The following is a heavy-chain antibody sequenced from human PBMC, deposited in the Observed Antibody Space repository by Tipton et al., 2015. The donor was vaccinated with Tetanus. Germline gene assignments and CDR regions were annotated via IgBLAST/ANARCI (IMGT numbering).Heavy chain of an antibody. CDR1: GFSFTNYA. D-gene: IGHD2-15*01. Sequence: SLRLSCAASGFSFTNYAMSWVRQAPGKGLEWVSGISASGGGTYYADSVKGRFTISRDNSKNTLYLQMNSLRAEDTAVYYCAKDKCGGSCYIVYWYFDLWGRGPLVPVSS. J-gene: IGHJ2*01. CDR2: ISASGGGT. V-gene: IGHV3-23*01. CDR3: AKDKCGGSCYIVYWYFDL.